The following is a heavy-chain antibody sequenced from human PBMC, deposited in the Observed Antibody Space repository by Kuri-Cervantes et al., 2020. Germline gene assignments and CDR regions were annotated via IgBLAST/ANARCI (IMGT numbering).Heavy chain of an antibody. CDR1: GFTFSSYS. J-gene: IGHJ4*02. V-gene: IGHV3-21*01. CDR2: ISSSSSYI. CDR3: AKGDYDFWSGFDY. D-gene: IGHD3-3*01. Sequence: GESLKISCAASGFTFSSYSMNWVRQAPGRGLEWVSSISSSSSYIYYADSVKGRFTISRDNSKNTLYLQMNSLRAEDTAVYHCAKGDYDFWSGFDYWGQGTLVTVSS.